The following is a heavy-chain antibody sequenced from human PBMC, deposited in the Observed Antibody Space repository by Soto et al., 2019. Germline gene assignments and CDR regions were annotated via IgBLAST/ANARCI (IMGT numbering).Heavy chain of an antibody. V-gene: IGHV1-2*04. CDR1: GYTFTGYY. CDR3: ARAYGSGSYYAHNWIDP. D-gene: IGHD3-10*01. J-gene: IGHJ5*02. CDR2: INPNSGGT. Sequence: GASVKVSCKASGYTFTGYYMHWVRQAPGQGLEWMGWINPNSGGTNYAQKFQGWVTMTRDTSISTAYMELSRLRSDDTAVYYCARAYGSGSYYAHNWIDPWGQGTLVTVSS.